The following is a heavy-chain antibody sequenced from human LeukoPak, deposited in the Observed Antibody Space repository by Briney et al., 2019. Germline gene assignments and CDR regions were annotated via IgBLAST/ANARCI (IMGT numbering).Heavy chain of an antibody. D-gene: IGHD6-19*01. CDR1: GYTFTSYG. CDR3: ARVAPPAVAGIYYYYGMDV. J-gene: IGHJ6*02. CDR2: ISAYNGNT. Sequence: GASVKVSCKASGYTFTSYGISWVRQAPGQGLEWMGWISAYNGNTNYAQKLQGRVIMTTDTSTSTAYMELRSLRSDDTAVYYCARVAPPAVAGIYYYYGMDVWGQGTAVTVSS. V-gene: IGHV1-18*01.